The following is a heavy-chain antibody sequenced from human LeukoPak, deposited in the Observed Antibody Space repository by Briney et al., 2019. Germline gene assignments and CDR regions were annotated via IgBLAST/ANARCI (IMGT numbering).Heavy chain of an antibody. CDR2: IIPIFGTA. D-gene: IGHD6-19*01. V-gene: IGHV1-69*13. J-gene: IGHJ6*02. Sequence: ASVKVSCKASGGTFSSYAISWVRQAPGQGLEWMGGIIPIFGTANYAQKFQGRVTITADESTSTAYMELRSLRSDDTAVYYCARDPLGYSSGWYEYYYYGMDVWGQGTTVTVSS. CDR3: ARDPLGYSSGWYEYYYYGMDV. CDR1: GGTFSSYA.